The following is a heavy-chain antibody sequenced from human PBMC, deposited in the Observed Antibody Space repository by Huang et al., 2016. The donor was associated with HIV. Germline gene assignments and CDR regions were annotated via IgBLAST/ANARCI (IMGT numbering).Heavy chain of an antibody. V-gene: IGHV3-7*01. Sequence: EVQLVESGGGLVQPGGSLRLSCAASGFTFSSYWMSWVRQAPGKGLEWVANIKQDGSEKYHVDSVKGRFTISRDNAKNSLFLQMNSLRAEDTALYYCAREYWGFGSCGYFDYWGQGTLVTVSS. CDR3: AREYWGFGSCGYFDY. CDR2: IKQDGSEK. CDR1: GFTFSSYW. J-gene: IGHJ4*02. D-gene: IGHD3-22*01.